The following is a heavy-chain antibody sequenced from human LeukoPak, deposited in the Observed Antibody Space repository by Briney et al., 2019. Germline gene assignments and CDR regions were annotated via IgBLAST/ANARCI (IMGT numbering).Heavy chain of an antibody. CDR2: ISGSGGST. D-gene: IGHD6-13*01. Sequence: SCKASGGTFSSYAMSWVRQAPGKGLEWVSAISGSGGSTYYADSVKGRFTISRDNSKNTLYLQMNSLRAEDTAVYYCARSKRSSSWDAFDIRGQGTMVTVSS. V-gene: IGHV3-23*01. CDR3: ARSKRSSSWDAFDI. CDR1: GGTFSSYA. J-gene: IGHJ3*02.